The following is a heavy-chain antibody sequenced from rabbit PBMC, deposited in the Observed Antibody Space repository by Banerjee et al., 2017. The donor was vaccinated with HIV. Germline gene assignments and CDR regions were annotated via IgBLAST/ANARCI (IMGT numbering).Heavy chain of an antibody. CDR2: INTSSGST. CDR3: AIDAYVDVGWDFNL. Sequence: QEQLVESGGGLVKPEGSLTLTCTASGFDFSSSYNMCWVRQAPGKGLEWIACINTSSGSTWYASWVNGRFTISRSTSLNTVTLQMTSLTGADTATYFCAIDAYVDVGWDFNLWGQGTLVTVS. CDR1: GFDFSSSYN. D-gene: IGHD6-1*01. V-gene: IGHV1S43*01. J-gene: IGHJ4*01.